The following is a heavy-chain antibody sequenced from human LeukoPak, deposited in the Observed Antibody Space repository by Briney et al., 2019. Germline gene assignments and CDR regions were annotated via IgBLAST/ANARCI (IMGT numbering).Heavy chain of an antibody. J-gene: IGHJ4*02. CDR2: ISGSGGST. Sequence: GGSLRLSCAASGFTFSSYAMSWVRQAPGKGLEWVSAISGSGGSTYYADSVKGRFTISRDDSKNTLYLQMNSLRAEDTAVYYCAKVRGGYCSGGSCGYFDYWGQGTLVTVSS. V-gene: IGHV3-23*01. CDR1: GFTFSSYA. D-gene: IGHD2-15*01. CDR3: AKVRGGYCSGGSCGYFDY.